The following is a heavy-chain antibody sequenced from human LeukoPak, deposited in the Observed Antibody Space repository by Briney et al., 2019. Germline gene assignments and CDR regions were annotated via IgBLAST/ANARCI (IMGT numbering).Heavy chain of an antibody. Sequence: ASVKVSCKASGYTFTSYYMHWVRQAPGQGLEWMGWINPNSGGTNYAQKFQGRVTMTRDTSISTAYMELSRLRSDDTAVYYCATTIFGVVIQGTNWFDPWGQGTLVTVSS. J-gene: IGHJ5*02. CDR1: GYTFTSYY. CDR2: INPNSGGT. V-gene: IGHV1-2*02. D-gene: IGHD3-3*01. CDR3: ATTIFGVVIQGTNWFDP.